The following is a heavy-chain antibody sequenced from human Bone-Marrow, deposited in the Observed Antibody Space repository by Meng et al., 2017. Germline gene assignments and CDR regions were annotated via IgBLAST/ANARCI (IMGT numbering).Heavy chain of an antibody. J-gene: IGHJ4*02. CDR3: ARWRTAYSSGYDY. CDR2: INPNSGGT. CDR1: GYTFPDYW. D-gene: IGHD6-19*01. Sequence: ASVKVSCKASGYTFPDYWLHWVRQAPGQGLEWMGWINPNSGGTNYAQKFQGRVTMTRDTSISTAYMELSRLRSDDTAVYYCARWRTAYSSGYDYWGQGTLVTVSS. V-gene: IGHV1-2*02.